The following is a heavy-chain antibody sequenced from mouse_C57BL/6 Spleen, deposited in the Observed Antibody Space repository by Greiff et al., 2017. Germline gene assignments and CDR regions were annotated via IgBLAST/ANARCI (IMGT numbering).Heavy chain of an antibody. J-gene: IGHJ3*01. CDR3: ARGTGTWFAY. CDR1: GFTFSSYA. D-gene: IGHD4-1*01. Sequence: EVMLVESGGGLVKPGGSLKLSCAASGFTFSSYAMSWVRQTPEKRLEWVATISDGGSYTYYPDNVKGRFTISRDNAKNNLYLQMSHLKSEDTAMYYCARGTGTWFAYWGQGTLVTVSA. CDR2: ISDGGSYT. V-gene: IGHV5-4*03.